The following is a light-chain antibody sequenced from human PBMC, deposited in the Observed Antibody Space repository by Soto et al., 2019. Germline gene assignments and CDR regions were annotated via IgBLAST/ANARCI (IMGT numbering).Light chain of an antibody. V-gene: IGKV3-20*01. CDR3: QQYGSSPPLT. Sequence: EIVLTQSPGTLSLSPGERATLSCRASQNVGSNYLAWYQQRPDQAPRLLIYAASTRASGIPDRFSGSGSGTDFTLTISRLEPEDFVVYYCQQYGSSPPLTFGGGTKVEIK. CDR1: QNVGSNY. CDR2: AAS. J-gene: IGKJ4*01.